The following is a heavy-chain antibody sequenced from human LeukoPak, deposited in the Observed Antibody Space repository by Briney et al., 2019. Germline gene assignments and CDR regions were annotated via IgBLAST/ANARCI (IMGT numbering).Heavy chain of an antibody. D-gene: IGHD5-18*01. CDR1: GYSFTSYW. Sequence: GESLKISCKGSGYSFTSYWIGWVRQMPGKGLEWMGIIYPGDSDTRYSPSFQGQVTISADKSISTAYMQWSSLKASDTAMYYCARHVDTAMVTVNWFDTWGQGTLVTVSS. J-gene: IGHJ5*02. V-gene: IGHV5-51*01. CDR3: ARHVDTAMVTVNWFDT. CDR2: IYPGDSDT.